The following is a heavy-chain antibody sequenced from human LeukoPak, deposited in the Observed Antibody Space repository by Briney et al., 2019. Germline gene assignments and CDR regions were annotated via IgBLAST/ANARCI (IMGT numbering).Heavy chain of an antibody. J-gene: IGHJ4*02. CDR2: IYNSGSN. Sequence: KPSETLSLTCTVSGGSISSDYWQWIRQPPGKGLEWIGYIYNSGSNNYKPSLKSRVTRSIDTSKNQFSLKLTAVTAADTAVYYCATRGYWGQGTLVTVPS. V-gene: IGHV4-59*08. D-gene: IGHD3-10*01. CDR1: GGSISSDY. CDR3: ATRGY.